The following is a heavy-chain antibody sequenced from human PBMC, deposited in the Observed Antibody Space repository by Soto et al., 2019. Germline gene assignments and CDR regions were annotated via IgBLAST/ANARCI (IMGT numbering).Heavy chain of an antibody. Sequence: EVHLLESGGVLVQPGESLRLSCETSGFTFSNCVMTWVRQAPGKGLEWVSVITKTGDTDYADSVKGRFTISRDNSKNTVYLQMNSLRAEDTAVYYCAKGLLNGRWYAADWGQGTLLTVSS. CDR1: GFTFSNCV. J-gene: IGHJ4*02. CDR3: AKGLLNGRWYAAD. CDR2: ITKTGDT. D-gene: IGHD6-13*01. V-gene: IGHV3-23*01.